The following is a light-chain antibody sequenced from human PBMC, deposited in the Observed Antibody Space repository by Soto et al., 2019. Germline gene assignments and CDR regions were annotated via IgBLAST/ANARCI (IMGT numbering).Light chain of an antibody. Sequence: QSVLTQPASVSGSPGQSITISCSGTPSDIGAYNYVSWYQHLPGKAPKVIIYDVTNRPSGVSSRFSSSKSGTTASLTISGLQAEDEANYYCGSYTLSSTLMIFGGGTQLTVL. J-gene: IGLJ7*01. CDR1: PSDIGAYNY. CDR3: GSYTLSSTLMI. CDR2: DVT. V-gene: IGLV2-14*03.